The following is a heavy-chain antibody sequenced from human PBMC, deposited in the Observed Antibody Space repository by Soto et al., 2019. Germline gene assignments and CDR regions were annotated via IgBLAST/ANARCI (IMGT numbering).Heavy chain of an antibody. CDR3: ARGIGEFIAVVRVWGHSMDV. Sequence: GGSLRLSCAASGFTFGGYSMNWVRQAPGKGLEWVSYIVSNSDTIYYSDSVKGRFAISRDNAKNTLYLQMNSLRVEDTAVYYCARGIGEFIAVVRVWGHSMDVWGQGTTVTVSS. D-gene: IGHD2-21*01. J-gene: IGHJ6*02. CDR1: GFTFGGYS. CDR2: IVSNSDTI. V-gene: IGHV3-48*01.